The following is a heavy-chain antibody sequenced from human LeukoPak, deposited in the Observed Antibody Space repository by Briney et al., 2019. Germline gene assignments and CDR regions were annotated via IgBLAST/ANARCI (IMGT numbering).Heavy chain of an antibody. Sequence: GASVKVSCKASGYTFTSYAISWVRQAPGQGLEWMGGIIPIFGTANYAQKFQGRVTITADESTSTAYMELSSLRSEDTAVYYCASGGSGSYYPFDYYYYMDVWGKGTTVTISS. CDR3: ASGGSGSYYPFDYYYYMDV. D-gene: IGHD3-10*01. V-gene: IGHV1-69*13. CDR1: GYTFTSYA. J-gene: IGHJ6*03. CDR2: IIPIFGTA.